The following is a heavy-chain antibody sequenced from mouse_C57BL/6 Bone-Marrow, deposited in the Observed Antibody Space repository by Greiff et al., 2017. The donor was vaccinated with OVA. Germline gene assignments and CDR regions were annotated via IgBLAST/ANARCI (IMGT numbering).Heavy chain of an antibody. CDR2: IDPSDSYT. CDR3: ARENRRSYAMDY. CDR1: GYTFTSYW. Sequence: VQLQQPGAELVRPGTSVKLSCKASGYTFTSYWMHWVKQRSGQGLEWIGVIDPSDSYTNYNQKFKGKATLTVDTSSSTAYMQLSSLTSEDSAVYYCARENRRSYAMDYWGQGTSVTVSS. J-gene: IGHJ4*01. V-gene: IGHV1-59*01.